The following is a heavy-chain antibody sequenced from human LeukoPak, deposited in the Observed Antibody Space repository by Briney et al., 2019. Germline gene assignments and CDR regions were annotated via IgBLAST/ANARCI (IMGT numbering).Heavy chain of an antibody. D-gene: IGHD3-3*01. CDR3: TGQYDFWSGAVGY. J-gene: IGHJ4*02. Sequence: GGSLRLSCAASGFTFSGSAMHWVRQASGKGREWVGRIRSKANSYATAYAASVKGRCTISRDDSKNTAYLQMNSLKTEDSAVYYCTGQYDFWSGAVGYWGQGTLVTVSS. CDR1: GFTFSGSA. V-gene: IGHV3-73*01. CDR2: IRSKANSYAT.